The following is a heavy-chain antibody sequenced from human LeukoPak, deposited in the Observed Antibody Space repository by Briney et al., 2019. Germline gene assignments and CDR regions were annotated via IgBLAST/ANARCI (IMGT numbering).Heavy chain of an antibody. D-gene: IGHD6-19*01. CDR1: GFTFSSYW. V-gene: IGHV3-7*04. Sequence: SGGSLRLSCAASGFTFSSYWMSWVRQAPGKGLEWVANIKQDGSEKYYVDSVKGRFTISRDNAKNSLYLQMNSLRAEDTAVYYCARAGAGYSSGWSLWADYYYYYMDVWGKGTTVTVSS. CDR3: ARAGAGYSSGWSLWADYYYYYMDV. J-gene: IGHJ6*03. CDR2: IKQDGSEK.